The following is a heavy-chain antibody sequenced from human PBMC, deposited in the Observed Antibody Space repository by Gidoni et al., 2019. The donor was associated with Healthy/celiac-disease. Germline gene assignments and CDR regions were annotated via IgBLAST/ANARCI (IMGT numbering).Heavy chain of an antibody. Sequence: VAVISYDGSNKYYADSVKGRFTISRDNSKNTLYLQMNSLRAEDTAVYYCAGGESIGYCSSTSCLPFDYWGQGTLVTVSS. CDR3: AGGESIGYCSSTSCLPFDY. D-gene: IGHD2-2*03. CDR2: ISYDGSNK. J-gene: IGHJ4*02. V-gene: IGHV3-30-3*01.